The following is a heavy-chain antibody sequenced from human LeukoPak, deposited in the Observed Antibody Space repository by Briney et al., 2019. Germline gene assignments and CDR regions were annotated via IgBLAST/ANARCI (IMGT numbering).Heavy chain of an antibody. Sequence: ASVKVSCKASGYTFTGYYMHWVRQAPGQGLEWMGWINPNSGGTNYAQKFQGRVTMTRDTSTSTAYMELSRLRSDDTAVYYCARDYYCGGDCYAFDYWGQGTLVTVSS. D-gene: IGHD2-21*02. V-gene: IGHV1-2*02. J-gene: IGHJ4*02. CDR3: ARDYYCGGDCYAFDY. CDR2: INPNSGGT. CDR1: GYTFTGYY.